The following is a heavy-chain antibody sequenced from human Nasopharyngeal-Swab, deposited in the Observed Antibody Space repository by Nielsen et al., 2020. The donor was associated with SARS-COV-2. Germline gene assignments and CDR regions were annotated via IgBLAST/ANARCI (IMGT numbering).Heavy chain of an antibody. CDR3: AKEATLGGVGDYYYMDV. Sequence: GGYLRLSCAASGFTFSSYAMSWVRQAPGKGLEWVSAISGSGGSTYYADSVKGRFTISRDNSKNTLYLQMNSLRADDTAVYYCAKEATLGGVGDYYYMDVWGKGTTVTVSS. D-gene: IGHD3-16*01. V-gene: IGHV3-23*01. J-gene: IGHJ6*03. CDR2: ISGSGGST. CDR1: GFTFSSYA.